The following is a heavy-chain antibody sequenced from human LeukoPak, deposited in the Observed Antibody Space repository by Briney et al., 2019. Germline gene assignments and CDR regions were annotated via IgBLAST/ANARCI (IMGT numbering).Heavy chain of an antibody. D-gene: IGHD1-20*01. V-gene: IGHV3-74*01. CDR2: INSDGSST. Sequence: PGGSLRLSCAASGFTFSSYWVHWVRQAPGKGLVWVSRINSDGSSTSYADSVKGRFTSSRDDAKNTLYLQMNSLRAEDTAVYYCARSGITGIVYWFDPWGQGTLVTVSS. J-gene: IGHJ5*02. CDR1: GFTFSSYW. CDR3: ARSGITGIVYWFDP.